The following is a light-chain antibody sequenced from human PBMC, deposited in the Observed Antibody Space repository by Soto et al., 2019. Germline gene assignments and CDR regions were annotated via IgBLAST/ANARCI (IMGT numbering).Light chain of an antibody. J-gene: IGKJ3*01. V-gene: IGKV3-11*01. Sequence: EIVLTQSPATLSLSPGERATLSCRASQSVSSYLAWYQQKPGQAPRLLIYDAPNRATGIPARFSGSGSGTDCNLAISRLATEDFAVYYCQQRSNWHPIFTFGPGTKVDIK. CDR3: QQRSNWHPIFT. CDR2: DAP. CDR1: QSVSSY.